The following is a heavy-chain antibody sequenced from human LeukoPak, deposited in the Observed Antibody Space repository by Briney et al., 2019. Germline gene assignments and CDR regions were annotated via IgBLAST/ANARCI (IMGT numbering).Heavy chain of an antibody. CDR1: GFTFSDYY. CDR2: ISGSGGTI. J-gene: IGHJ4*02. V-gene: IGHV3-11*01. D-gene: IGHD5-18*01. Sequence: GGSLRLSCAASGFTFSDYYMSWIRQAPGKGLEWVSYISGSGGTIHYADSVKGRFTISRDNAKNSLYLQMNSLRAEDTAVYYCAIRRQLWKYYFDYWGQGTLVTVSS. CDR3: AIRRQLWKYYFDY.